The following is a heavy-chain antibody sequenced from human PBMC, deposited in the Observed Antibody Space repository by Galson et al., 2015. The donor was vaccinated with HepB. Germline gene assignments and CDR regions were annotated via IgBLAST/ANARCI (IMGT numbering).Heavy chain of an antibody. CDR2: IYSGGYT. D-gene: IGHD2-21*01. CDR1: GFTVSKNY. CDR3: ARENDWSYDY. V-gene: IGHV3-66*01. J-gene: IGHJ4*02. Sequence: SLRLSCAASGFTVSKNYMSWLRQAQGKGLEWVSDIYSGGYTYYADSVKGRFTISRDNSENTLYLQMNSLRAEDTAVYYCARENDWSYDYWGQGTLVTVSS.